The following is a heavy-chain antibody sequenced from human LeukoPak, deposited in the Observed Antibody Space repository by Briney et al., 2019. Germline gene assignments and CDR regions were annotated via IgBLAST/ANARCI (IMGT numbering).Heavy chain of an antibody. D-gene: IGHD3-3*01. CDR1: GYTFTSYY. Sequence: GASVKVSCKASGYTFTSYYMHWVRQAPGQGLEWMGIINPSGGSTSYAQKFQGRVTMTRDTSTSTVYMELSSLRSEDTAVNYCARDWRDYYFDYWGQGTLVTVSS. V-gene: IGHV1-46*01. CDR3: ARDWRDYYFDY. CDR2: INPSGGST. J-gene: IGHJ4*02.